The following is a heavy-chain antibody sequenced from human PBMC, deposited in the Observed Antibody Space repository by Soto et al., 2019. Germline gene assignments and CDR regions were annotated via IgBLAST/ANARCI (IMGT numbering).Heavy chain of an antibody. V-gene: IGHV1-24*01. D-gene: IGHD3-10*01. CDR3: ATDPRGENLQFGY. J-gene: IGHJ4*02. CDR1: GYTLTELS. CDR2: FDPEDGET. Sequence: ASVKVSCKXSGYTLTELSMHWVRQAPGKGLERMGGFDPEDGETIYAQKFQGRVTMTEDTSTDTAYMELSSLRSEDTAVYYCATDPRGENLQFGYWGQGTLVTVSS.